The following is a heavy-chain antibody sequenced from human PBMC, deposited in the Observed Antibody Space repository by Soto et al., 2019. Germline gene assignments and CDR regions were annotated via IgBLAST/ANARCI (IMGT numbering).Heavy chain of an antibody. V-gene: IGHV3-23*01. CDR3: ANTLRVVVAATPYYYGMDV. CDR2: ISGSGGST. CDR1: GFTFSSYA. J-gene: IGHJ6*02. D-gene: IGHD2-15*01. Sequence: GGSLRLSCAASGFTFSSYAMSWVRQAPGKGLGWVSAISGSGGSTYYADSVKGRFTISRDNSKNTLYLQMNSLRAEDTAVYYCANTLRVVVAATPYYYGMDVWGQGTTVTVSS.